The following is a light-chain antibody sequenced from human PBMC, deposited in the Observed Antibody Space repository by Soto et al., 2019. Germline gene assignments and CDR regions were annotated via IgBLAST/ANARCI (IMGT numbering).Light chain of an antibody. J-gene: IGKJ1*01. V-gene: IGKV4-1*01. CDR3: LQYYTTPEA. Sequence: DIVMTQSPDSLAVSLGERATINCKSSQSILYSSNNKNYLAWYQQKPGQRPKLLIYWASTRESGVPDRFSGSGSGTDFTLTISSLQAEGAAVYYCLQYYTTPEAFGQGTKVEIK. CDR1: QSILYSSNNKNY. CDR2: WAS.